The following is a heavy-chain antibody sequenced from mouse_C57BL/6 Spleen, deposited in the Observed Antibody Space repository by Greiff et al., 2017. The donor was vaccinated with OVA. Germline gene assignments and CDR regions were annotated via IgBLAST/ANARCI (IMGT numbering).Heavy chain of an antibody. D-gene: IGHD1-1*01. J-gene: IGHJ1*03. CDR1: GYAFSSYW. CDR3: ARGEYCSSDGYFDV. CDR2: IYPGDGDT. Sequence: QVQLQQSGAELVKPGASVKISCKASGYAFSSYWMNWVKQRPGKGLEWIGQIYPGDGDTNYNGKFKGQATLTADKSSSTADMQLSSLTSEDSAVYFCARGEYCSSDGYFDVWGTGTTVTVSS. V-gene: IGHV1-80*01.